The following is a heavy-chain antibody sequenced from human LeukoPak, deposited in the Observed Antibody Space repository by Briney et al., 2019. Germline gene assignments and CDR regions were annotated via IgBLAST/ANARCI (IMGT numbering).Heavy chain of an antibody. CDR3: ARSPLNIDTGMDPDYYFDY. Sequence: GXXWXAIIYPGHSDTRFGPSFPGQVTISADKSISTAYLQWSSLKASDTAMYYCARSPLNIDTGMDPDYYFDYWGQGTLVTVSS. CDR2: IYPGHSDT. V-gene: IGHV5-51*01. J-gene: IGHJ4*02. D-gene: IGHD5-18*01.